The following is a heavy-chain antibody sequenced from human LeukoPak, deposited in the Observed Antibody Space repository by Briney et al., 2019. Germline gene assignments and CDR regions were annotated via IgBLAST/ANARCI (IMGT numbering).Heavy chain of an antibody. J-gene: IGHJ4*02. CDR1: GFTFDDYT. Sequence: GGSLRLSCAASGFTFDDYTMHWVRQAPGKGLEWVSLISWDGGSTYYADSVKGRFTISRDNAKNSLYLQMNSLRAEDTAVYYCAKDRGGRGDLFRRITMVRGIDYWGQGTLVTVSS. D-gene: IGHD3-10*01. V-gene: IGHV3-43*01. CDR2: ISWDGGST. CDR3: AKDRGGRGDLFRRITMVRGIDY.